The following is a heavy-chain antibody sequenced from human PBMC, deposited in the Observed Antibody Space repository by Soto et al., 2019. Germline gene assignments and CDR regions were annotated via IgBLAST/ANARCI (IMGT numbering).Heavy chain of an antibody. D-gene: IGHD2-8*01. V-gene: IGHV3-23*01. Sequence: EVQLLESGGGLVQPGGSLRLSCAASGFTFSSYAMSWVRQAPGKGLEWVSAISGSGGSTYYADSVKGRFTISRDNTKNTLYLQMTSLRAEDTAVYYWANVPWEIVLMVYEHWGQGTLVPVSS. CDR3: ANVPWEIVLMVYEH. J-gene: IGHJ4*02. CDR1: GFTFSSYA. CDR2: ISGSGGST.